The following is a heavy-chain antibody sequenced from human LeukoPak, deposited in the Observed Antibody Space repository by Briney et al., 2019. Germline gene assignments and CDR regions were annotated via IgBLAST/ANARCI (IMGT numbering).Heavy chain of an antibody. CDR1: GGSFSGYY. CDR3: ARDRGHEGAFDI. Sequence: SETLSLTCAVYGGSFSGYYWSWIRQHPGKGLEWIGYIYYSGSTYYNPSLKSRVTISVDTSKNQFSLKLSSVTAADTAVYYCARDRGHEGAFDIWGQGTMVTVSS. CDR2: IYYSGST. V-gene: IGHV4-31*11. J-gene: IGHJ3*02.